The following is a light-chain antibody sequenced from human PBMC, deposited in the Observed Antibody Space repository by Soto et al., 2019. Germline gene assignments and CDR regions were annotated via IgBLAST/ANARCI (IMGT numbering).Light chain of an antibody. CDR1: QSVSSN. J-gene: IGKJ1*01. CDR3: QQYNNWPTWT. Sequence: EIVLTQSPATLSLSPGERATLSCRASQSVSSNLAWYQQKPVQAPRLLIYGASTRATGIPARFSGSGSETEFTLTISSLQAEDSAVYFCQQYNNWPTWTFGQGTKVDI. V-gene: IGKV3-15*01. CDR2: GAS.